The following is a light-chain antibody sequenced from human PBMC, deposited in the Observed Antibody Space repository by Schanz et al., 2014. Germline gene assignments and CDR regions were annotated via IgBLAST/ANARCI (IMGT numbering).Light chain of an antibody. CDR1: SSNIGAGYD. CDR3: SSYGGSNFVV. J-gene: IGLJ2*01. CDR2: GNS. Sequence: QSVLTQPPSVSGAPGQRVTISCTGSSSNIGAGYDVHWYQQLPGTAPKLLIYGNSNRPSGVPDRFSGSRSGSTASLTVSGLQADDEADYYCSSYGGSNFVVFGGGTKLTVL. V-gene: IGLV1-40*01.